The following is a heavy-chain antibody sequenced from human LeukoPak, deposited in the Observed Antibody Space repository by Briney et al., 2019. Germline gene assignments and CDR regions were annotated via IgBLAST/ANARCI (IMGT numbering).Heavy chain of an antibody. V-gene: IGHV1-2*02. CDR3: ARASKYQLLYLSIGWFDP. Sequence: ASVKVSCKASGYTFTGYYMHWVRQAPGQGLEWMGWINPNSGGTNYAQKFQGRVTMTRDTSISAAYMELSRLRSDDTAVYYCARASKYQLLYLSIGWFDPWGQGTLVTVSS. CDR2: INPNSGGT. J-gene: IGHJ5*02. D-gene: IGHD2-2*02. CDR1: GYTFTGYY.